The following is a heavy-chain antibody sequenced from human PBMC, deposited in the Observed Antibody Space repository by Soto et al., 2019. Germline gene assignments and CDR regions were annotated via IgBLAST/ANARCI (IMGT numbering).Heavy chain of an antibody. CDR3: ARVNYDDIGYYLDH. Sequence: PSETLSLTCAVSGYSISSSNWWGWIRQPPGKGLEWIGYIYDSGSTYYNPSLKSRVTMSVDRSKNQFSLKLSSVTAVDTAVYYCARVNYDDIGYYLDHWGQGTLVTVSS. CDR2: IYDSGST. V-gene: IGHV4-28*03. CDR1: GYSISSSNW. J-gene: IGHJ1*01. D-gene: IGHD3-22*01.